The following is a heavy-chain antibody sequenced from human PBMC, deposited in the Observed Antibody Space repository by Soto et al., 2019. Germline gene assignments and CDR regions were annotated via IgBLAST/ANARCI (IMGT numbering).Heavy chain of an antibody. CDR3: ALRVITTFFALVTTTPIYFDF. CDR1: GFSLTTSGVG. D-gene: IGHD3-3*01. Sequence: QITLKESGPTVVKPTETLTLTCTFSGFSLTTSGVGVGWVRQSPGKSPEWLALIYWDDDKRYSTSLNSRLIITKDTYKNLLIDTMANVDTAHKHTYNCALRVITTFFALVTTTPIYFDFWCAGT. V-gene: IGHV2-5*02. J-gene: IGHJ4*02. CDR2: IYWDDDK.